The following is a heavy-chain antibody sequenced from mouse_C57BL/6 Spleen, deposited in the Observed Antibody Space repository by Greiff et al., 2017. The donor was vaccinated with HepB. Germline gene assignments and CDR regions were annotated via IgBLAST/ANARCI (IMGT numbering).Heavy chain of an antibody. D-gene: IGHD3-1*01. V-gene: IGHV3-6*01. J-gene: IGHJ3*01. Sequence: EVQLQQSGPGLVKPSQSLSLTCSVTGYSITSGYYWYWIRQFPGNQLEWMGFLSYDGSNNYNPSLQNLISITRDTSTNHIFLKLNYVTTEDTATYVCARGALGFAYWGQGTLVTVSA. CDR3: ARGALGFAY. CDR1: GYSITSGYY. CDR2: LSYDGSN.